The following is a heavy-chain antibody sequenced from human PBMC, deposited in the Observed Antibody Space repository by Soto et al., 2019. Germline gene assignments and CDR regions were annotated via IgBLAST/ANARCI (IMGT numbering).Heavy chain of an antibody. CDR1: GFTFSSYG. Sequence: SLRLSCAASGFTFSSYGMHWVRQASGKGLEWVAVIWYDGSNKYYADSVKGRFTISRDNSKNTLYLQMNSLRAEDTAVYYCASEWYNWNYFDYWGQGTLVTVSS. CDR2: IWYDGSNK. D-gene: IGHD1-20*01. V-gene: IGHV3-33*01. CDR3: ASEWYNWNYFDY. J-gene: IGHJ4*02.